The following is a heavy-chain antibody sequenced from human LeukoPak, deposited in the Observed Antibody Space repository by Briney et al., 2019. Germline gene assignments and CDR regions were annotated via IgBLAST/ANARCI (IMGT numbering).Heavy chain of an antibody. CDR3: ARDGYSSGWTYFQH. D-gene: IGHD6-19*01. J-gene: IGHJ1*01. CDR2: INHSGST. CDR1: GGSFSGYY. V-gene: IGHV4-34*01. Sequence: SETLSLTCAVYGGSFSGYYWSWIRQPPGKGLEWIGEINHSGSTNYNPSLKSRVTISVDTSKNQFSLKLGSVTAADTAVYYCARDGYSSGWTYFQHWGQGTLVIVSS.